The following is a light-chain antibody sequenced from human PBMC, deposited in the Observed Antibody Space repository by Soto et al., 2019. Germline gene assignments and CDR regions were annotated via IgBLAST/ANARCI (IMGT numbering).Light chain of an antibody. CDR2: DVS. CDR3: SSYTSSSTLV. CDR1: SSDVGGYNY. J-gene: IGLJ1*01. V-gene: IGLV2-14*01. Sequence: QSVLTQPASVSGSPGQSITISCTGTSSDVGGYNYVSWYQQHPGKAPKLVIYDVSNRPSGVSNRFSGSKSGNTASLTISGLQAEDEADCYCSSYTSSSTLVFGTGTKVTVL.